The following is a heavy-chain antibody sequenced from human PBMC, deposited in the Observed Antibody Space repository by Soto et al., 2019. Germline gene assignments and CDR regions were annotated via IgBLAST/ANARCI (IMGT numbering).Heavy chain of an antibody. J-gene: IGHJ4*02. CDR2: IIPIFGTA. D-gene: IGHD6-19*01. CDR1: GGTFSSYA. CDR3: ARGLIAVAGYYYFAY. Sequence: SVKVSCKASGGTFSSYAISWVRQAPGQGLEWMGGIIPIFGTANYAQKFQGRVTITADESTSTAYMELSSLRSEDTAVYYCARGLIAVAGYYYFAYWGQGTLVTVSS. V-gene: IGHV1-69*13.